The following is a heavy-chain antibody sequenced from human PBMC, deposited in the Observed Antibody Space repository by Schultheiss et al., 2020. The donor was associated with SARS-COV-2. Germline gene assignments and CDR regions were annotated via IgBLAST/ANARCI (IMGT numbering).Heavy chain of an antibody. D-gene: IGHD1-26*01. CDR2: IYHSGST. J-gene: IGHJ5*02. V-gene: IGHV4-30-2*01. CDR1: GGSISNGGSS. CDR3: APRRGPGRGWFDP. Sequence: SETLSLTCAVSGGSISNGGSSWSWIRQPPGKGLEWIGYIYHSGSTYYNPSLKSRVTISVDTSKNQFSLKLSSVTAADTAVYYCAPRRGPGRGWFDPWGQGTLVTVSS.